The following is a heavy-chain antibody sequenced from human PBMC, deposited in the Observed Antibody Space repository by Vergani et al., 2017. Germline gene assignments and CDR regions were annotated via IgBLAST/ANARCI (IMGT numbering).Heavy chain of an antibody. D-gene: IGHD2-2*01. CDR1: GYTFTGYY. Sequence: QVQLVQSGAAVKKPGASVKVSCKASGYTFTGYYMHWVRQAPGQGLEWMGWINPNSGGTNYAQKFQGRVTMTRDTSISTAYMELSRLRSDDTAVYYCARDILNIVVVPAANILGLDYWGQGTLVTVSS. CDR2: INPNSGGT. V-gene: IGHV1-2*02. CDR3: ARDILNIVVVPAANILGLDY. J-gene: IGHJ4*02.